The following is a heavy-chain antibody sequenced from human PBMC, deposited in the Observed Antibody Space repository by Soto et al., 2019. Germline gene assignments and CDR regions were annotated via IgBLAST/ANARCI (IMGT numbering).Heavy chain of an antibody. Sequence: QVQLVESGGGVVQPGRSLRLSCAASGFTFSSYAMHWVRQAPGKGLEWVAVISYDGSNKYYADSVKGRFTISRDNSKNTLYLHMNSLRAEDTAVYYCARDKRASSSWHYYYYYGMDVWGQGTTVTVSS. J-gene: IGHJ6*02. CDR2: ISYDGSNK. D-gene: IGHD6-13*01. CDR3: ARDKRASSSWHYYYYYGMDV. CDR1: GFTFSSYA. V-gene: IGHV3-30-3*01.